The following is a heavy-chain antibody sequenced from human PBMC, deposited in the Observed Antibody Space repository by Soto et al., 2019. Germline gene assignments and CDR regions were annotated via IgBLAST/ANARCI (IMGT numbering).Heavy chain of an antibody. CDR1: FGYLSNYF. CDR2: IDNSGST. Sequence: LSLTCTVSFGYLSNYFFTWIRQPAGKGLEWIGRIDNSGSTNYNPSLKSRITMSADTSRNQFSLKLNSVTAADTAVYYCARGGQDFWSGPFDYWGQGALVTVSS. J-gene: IGHJ4*02. D-gene: IGHD3-3*01. CDR3: ARGGQDFWSGPFDY. V-gene: IGHV4-4*07.